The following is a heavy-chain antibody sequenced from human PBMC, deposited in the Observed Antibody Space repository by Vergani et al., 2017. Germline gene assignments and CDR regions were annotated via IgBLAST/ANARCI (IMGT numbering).Heavy chain of an antibody. V-gene: IGHV3-23*01. Sequence: EVQLLESGGRLVQPGGSLRLSCAASGFTFSSYAMSWVRQAPGKGLEWVSAISGSGGSTYYADSVKGRFTISRDNSKNTLYLQMNSLRAEDTAVYYCAKVLRITMIVVVINDAFDIWGQGTMVTVSS. CDR1: GFTFSSYA. CDR3: AKVLRITMIVVVINDAFDI. J-gene: IGHJ3*02. CDR2: ISGSGGST. D-gene: IGHD3-22*01.